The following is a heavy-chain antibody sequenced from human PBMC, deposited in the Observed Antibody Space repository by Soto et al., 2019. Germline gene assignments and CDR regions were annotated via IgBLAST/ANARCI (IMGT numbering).Heavy chain of an antibody. CDR3: PRDLWGYCGTHPDPLAV. D-gene: IGHD2-21*01. CDR2: MYNTGST. J-gene: IGHJ6*02. V-gene: IGHV4-59*01. CDR1: GGSISGYY. Sequence: QVQLQESGPGLVKHSETLSLTCTVSGGSISGYYWSWIRQPPGTGLEWIRYMYNTGSTVYNPSFKIQAPLSVDASQKQFALKRRAVTAPDTAVYYCPRDLWGYCGTHPDPLAVSGQGPTLTVSS.